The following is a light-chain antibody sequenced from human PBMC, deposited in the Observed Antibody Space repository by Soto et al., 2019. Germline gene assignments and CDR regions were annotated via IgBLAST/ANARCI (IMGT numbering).Light chain of an antibody. CDR3: AAWDDSLSGWV. CDR2: RNN. Sequence: QPVLTQPPSASGTPGQRVTISCSGSSSNIGSNYVYWYQQLPGTAPKLLIYRNNQRPSGVPDRFSGSKSGTSASLAISGLRSDDEADYYCAAWDDSLSGWVFGGWTKLTVL. CDR1: SSNIGSNY. J-gene: IGLJ3*02. V-gene: IGLV1-47*01.